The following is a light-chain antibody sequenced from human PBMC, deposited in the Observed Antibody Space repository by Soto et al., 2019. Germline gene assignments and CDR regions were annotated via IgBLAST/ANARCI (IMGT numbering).Light chain of an antibody. V-gene: IGLV2-23*02. CDR2: EVS. CDR1: SSDVGSSDL. Sequence: QSVLTQPASVSGSPGQSIAISCTGTSSDVGSSDLVSWYQQHPGKAPKLMIYEVSKRPSGVSDRFSGSKSDNTASLTISGLQAEDEADYSCCSYTCTRTYVFGTGTKVTVL. J-gene: IGLJ1*01. CDR3: CSYTCTRTYV.